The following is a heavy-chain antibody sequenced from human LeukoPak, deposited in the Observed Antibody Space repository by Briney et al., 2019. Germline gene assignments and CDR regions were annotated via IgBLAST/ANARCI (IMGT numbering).Heavy chain of an antibody. D-gene: IGHD5-18*01. J-gene: IGHJ4*02. Sequence: PGGSLRLSCATSGFTFSSYWMSWVRQAPGKGLEWVANIKQDGSEKYYVDSVKGRFTISRDNAKNSLYLQMNSLRAEDTAVYYCARGGVDTAMVTYYWGQGTLVTVSS. V-gene: IGHV3-7*01. CDR2: IKQDGSEK. CDR3: ARGGVDTAMVTYY. CDR1: GFTFSSYW.